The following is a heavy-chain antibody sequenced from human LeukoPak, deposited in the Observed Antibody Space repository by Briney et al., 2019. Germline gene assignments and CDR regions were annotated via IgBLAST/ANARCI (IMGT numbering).Heavy chain of an antibody. CDR1: GFTFSSYS. Sequence: GGSLRLSCAASGFTFSSYSINWVRQAPGKGLEWVSSISSSSSYIYYADSVKGRFTISRDNAKNSLYLQMNSLRAEDTAVYYCARDEYSSSSMDYWGQGTLVTVSS. J-gene: IGHJ4*02. D-gene: IGHD6-6*01. CDR2: ISSSSSYI. CDR3: ARDEYSSSSMDY. V-gene: IGHV3-21*01.